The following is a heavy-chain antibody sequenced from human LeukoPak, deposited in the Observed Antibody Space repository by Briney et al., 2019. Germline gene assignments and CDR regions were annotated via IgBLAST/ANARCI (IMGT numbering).Heavy chain of an antibody. D-gene: IGHD1-1*01. CDR2: INHSGST. CDR3: ARGRTGGFDY. Sequence: SETLSLTCAVYGGSFSGYYWSWIRQPPGKGLEWIGEINHSGSTNYNPSLKSRVTISVDTSKNQFPLKLSSVTAADTAVYYCARGRTGGFDYWGQGTLVTVSS. CDR1: GGSFSGYY. V-gene: IGHV4-34*01. J-gene: IGHJ4*02.